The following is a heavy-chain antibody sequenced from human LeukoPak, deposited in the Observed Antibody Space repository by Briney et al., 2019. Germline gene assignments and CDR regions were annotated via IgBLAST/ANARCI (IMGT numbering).Heavy chain of an antibody. Sequence: ASVKVSCKASGYTFTSYGISWVRQAPGQGLEWMGWISAYNGNTNYAQKFQGRVTMTRDTSISTAYMELTRLTSDDTAVYYCARERAVQGYCSGGRCYINDYWGQGTLVTVSS. V-gene: IGHV1-18*01. CDR2: ISAYNGNT. CDR1: GYTFTSYG. CDR3: ARERAVQGYCSGGRCYINDY. D-gene: IGHD2-15*01. J-gene: IGHJ4*02.